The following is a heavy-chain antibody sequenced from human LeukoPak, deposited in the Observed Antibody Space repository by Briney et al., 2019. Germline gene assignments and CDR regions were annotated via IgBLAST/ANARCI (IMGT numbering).Heavy chain of an antibody. J-gene: IGHJ4*02. V-gene: IGHV1-18*01. CDR2: ISTYNGNT. Sequence: ASVKVSCKTSGYSFTNYSMSWVRQAPGQGLEWMGWISTYNGNTEYSHKLKGRVTMTRDTSTSTAYLELRSLRSGDTAVYYCAKEKRAYYYDYSDFYPNDYWGQGTLVTVSS. CDR3: AKEKRAYYYDYSDFYPNDY. CDR1: GYSFTNYS. D-gene: IGHD3-22*01.